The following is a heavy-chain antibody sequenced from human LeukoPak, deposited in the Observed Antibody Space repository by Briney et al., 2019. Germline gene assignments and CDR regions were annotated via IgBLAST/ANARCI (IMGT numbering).Heavy chain of an antibody. V-gene: IGHV3-64D*06. CDR1: GFTFSNHF. CDR2: IGPNGAST. D-gene: IGHD3-9*01. CDR3: VKDLTGTWSFDY. Sequence: GGSLRLSCSTSGFTFSNHFMHWARQAPGKGLEYVSSIGPNGASTLYADSVKGRFTISRDNSKNALYLQLTSLRLEDTALYYCVKDLTGTWSFDYWGQGTLVTVSS. J-gene: IGHJ4*02.